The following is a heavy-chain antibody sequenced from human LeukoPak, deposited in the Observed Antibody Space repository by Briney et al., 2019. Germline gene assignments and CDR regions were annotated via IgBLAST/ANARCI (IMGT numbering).Heavy chain of an antibody. J-gene: IGHJ6*03. CDR3: ARRTRGGSSSWYYYYYYMDV. CDR1: GFTFSDYY. V-gene: IGHV4-34*01. CDR2: IYYSGST. Sequence: KPGGSLRLSCAASGFTFSDYYMSWIRQAPGKGLEWIGNIYYSGSTYYNPSLKSRVTISVDTSKNQFSLKLSSVTAADTAVYYCARRTRGGSSSWYYYYYYMDVWGKGTTVTISS. D-gene: IGHD6-13*01.